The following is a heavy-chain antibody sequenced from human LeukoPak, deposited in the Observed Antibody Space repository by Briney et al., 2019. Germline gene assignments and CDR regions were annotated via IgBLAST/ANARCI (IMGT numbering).Heavy chain of an antibody. Sequence: ASVKVSCKASGYTFTNYGMSWVRRAPGQGLEWMGWISVYNGNTNYAQKFQGRVTMTTDTSTSTAYMELRSLRSDDTAVYYCARDGFRYFGSGSYYVGSWFDPWGQGTLVTVSS. CDR1: GYTFTNYG. V-gene: IGHV1-18*01. D-gene: IGHD3-10*01. CDR3: ARDGFRYFGSGSYYVGSWFDP. CDR2: ISVYNGNT. J-gene: IGHJ5*02.